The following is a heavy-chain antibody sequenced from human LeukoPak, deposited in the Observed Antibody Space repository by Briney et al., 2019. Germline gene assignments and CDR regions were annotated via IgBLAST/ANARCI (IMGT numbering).Heavy chain of an antibody. CDR3: ARDFEYSSSTGVY. D-gene: IGHD5-12*01. CDR2: IWYDGRTK. CDR1: GFTFSKYG. J-gene: IGHJ4*02. Sequence: PGGSLTLSCAASGFTFSKYGIHWVRQAPGKGLEWVAVIWYDGRTKYYADSVKGRFTISRDNSKNTLYLQMNSLRAEDTAVYYCARDFEYSSSTGVYWGQGTLVTVS. V-gene: IGHV3-33*01.